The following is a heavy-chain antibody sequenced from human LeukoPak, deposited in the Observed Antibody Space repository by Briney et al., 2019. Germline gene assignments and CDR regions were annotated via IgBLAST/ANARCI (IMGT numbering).Heavy chain of an antibody. CDR3: ARDGSAAAGRVGAFDI. D-gene: IGHD6-13*01. CDR2: IIPILGIA. J-gene: IGHJ3*02. V-gene: IGHV1-69*04. CDR1: GGTFSSYA. Sequence: SVKVSCKASGGTFSSYAISWVRQAPGQGLEWMGRIIPILGIANYAQKFQGRVTITADKSTSTAYMELSSLRSEDTAVYYCARDGSAAAGRVGAFDIWGQGTMVTVSS.